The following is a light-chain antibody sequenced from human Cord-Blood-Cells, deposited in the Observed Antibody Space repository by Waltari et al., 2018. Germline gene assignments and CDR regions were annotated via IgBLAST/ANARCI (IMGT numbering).Light chain of an antibody. V-gene: IGLV2-14*01. CDR2: DVS. CDR1: SSDVGGYNY. Sequence: QSALTQPASVSGSPGQSITLSCTGTSSDVGGYNYVSWYQQHPCKAPKLMIYDVSNRPTGVSNRFSGSKSGNTASLTISGLQAEDEADYYCSSYTSSSTLYVFGTGTKVTVL. J-gene: IGLJ1*01. CDR3: SSYTSSSTLYV.